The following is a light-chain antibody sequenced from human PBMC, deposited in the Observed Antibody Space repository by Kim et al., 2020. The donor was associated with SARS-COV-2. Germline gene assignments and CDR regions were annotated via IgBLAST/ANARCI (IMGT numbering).Light chain of an antibody. CDR1: GGHGDN. Sequence: SVGDHSTSTCRGRGGHGDNVPWDQQKPGKLPNLRISAASTLREGVTSRFRGTRSGTHYTLTINSLQPDDVATDYCQKYNNVPLTFGGGTKLEIK. CDR2: AAS. V-gene: IGKV1-27*01. CDR3: QKYNNVPLT. J-gene: IGKJ4*01.